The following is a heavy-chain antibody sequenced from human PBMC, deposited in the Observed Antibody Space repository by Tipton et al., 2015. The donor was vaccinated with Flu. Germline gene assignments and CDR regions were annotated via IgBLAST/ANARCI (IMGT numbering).Heavy chain of an antibody. D-gene: IGHD5-24*01. CDR1: GGSFNSYY. V-gene: IGHV4-34*01. CDR3: VVRVNTILTFVDF. J-gene: IGHJ4*02. CDR2: INHRGVP. Sequence: TLSLTCAVSGGSFNSYYWAWIRQTPGKGPEWIGEINHRGVPSYSPPLKSRITISRDPPKTQFSLTLTSATAADTATYYCVVRVNTILTFVDFWGQGAVVTVSS.